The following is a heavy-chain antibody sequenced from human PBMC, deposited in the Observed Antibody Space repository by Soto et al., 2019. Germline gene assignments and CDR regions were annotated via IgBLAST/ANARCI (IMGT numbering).Heavy chain of an antibody. CDR3: ARGRHDYVWGSYPGY. Sequence: QVQLQESGPGLVKPSQTLSLTCTVSGGSISSGDYYWSWIRQPPGKGLEWIGYIYYSGSTYYNPSLKSRVTISVDTSKNQFSLKLSSVTAADTAVYYCARGRHDYVWGSYPGYWGQGTLVTVSS. CDR1: GGSISSGDYY. V-gene: IGHV4-30-4*01. J-gene: IGHJ4*02. CDR2: IYYSGST. D-gene: IGHD3-16*02.